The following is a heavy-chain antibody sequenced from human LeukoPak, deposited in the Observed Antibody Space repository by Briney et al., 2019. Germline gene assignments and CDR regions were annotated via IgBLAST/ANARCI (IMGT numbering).Heavy chain of an antibody. Sequence: SETLSLTCTVSGGSISGSSYYWGWIRQPPGKGLEWIGSIYYSGSTYYNPSLKSRVTISVDTSKNQFSLKLSSVTAADTAVYYCARQEIVGATFRDYWGQGTLVTVSS. V-gene: IGHV4-39*01. CDR1: GGSISGSSYY. J-gene: IGHJ4*02. CDR3: ARQEIVGATFRDY. D-gene: IGHD1-26*01. CDR2: IYYSGST.